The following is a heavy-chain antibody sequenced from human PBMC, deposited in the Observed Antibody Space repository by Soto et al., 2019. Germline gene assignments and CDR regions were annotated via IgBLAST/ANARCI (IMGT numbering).Heavy chain of an antibody. J-gene: IGHJ4*02. CDR1: GFTFSTYW. V-gene: IGHV3-7*05. Sequence: GGSLRLSCAASGFTFSTYWMSWVRQAPGKGLEWVANIKEDGSEKFYVDSVKGRFTISRDNAKNSLYLQMDSLRAEDTAVYYCARTREGEISLYRPLDYWGQGTLVTVSS. CDR2: IKEDGSEK. CDR3: ARTREGEISLYRPLDY. D-gene: IGHD3-16*01.